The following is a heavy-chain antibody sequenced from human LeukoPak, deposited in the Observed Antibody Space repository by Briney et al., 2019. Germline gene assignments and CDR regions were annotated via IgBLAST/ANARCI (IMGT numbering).Heavy chain of an antibody. CDR2: IYSGGST. Sequence: GGPLRLSCAASGFTVSSNYMNWVRQAPGKGLEWVSVIYSGGSTYYAGSVKGRFTISRDNSKNTLDLQMNSLRAEDTAVYYCARDTFAYCGADCYSSPYWYFDLWGRGTLVTVSS. D-gene: IGHD2-21*02. J-gene: IGHJ2*01. CDR1: GFTVSSNY. CDR3: ARDTFAYCGADCYSSPYWYFDL. V-gene: IGHV3-66*01.